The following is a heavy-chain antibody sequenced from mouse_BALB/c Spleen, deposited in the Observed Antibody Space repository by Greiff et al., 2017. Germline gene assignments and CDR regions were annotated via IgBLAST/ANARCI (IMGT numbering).Heavy chain of an antibody. CDR2: ISSGGSYT. Sequence: EVKLVESGGDLVKPGGSLKLSCAASGFTFSSYGMSWVRQTPDKRLEWVATISSGGSYTYYPDSVKGRFTISRDNAKNTLYLQMRSLKSEDTAMYYSAGQRDYDGWGQGTTLTVSS. CDR3: AGQRDYDG. V-gene: IGHV5-6*01. D-gene: IGHD2-4*01. J-gene: IGHJ2*01. CDR1: GFTFSSYG.